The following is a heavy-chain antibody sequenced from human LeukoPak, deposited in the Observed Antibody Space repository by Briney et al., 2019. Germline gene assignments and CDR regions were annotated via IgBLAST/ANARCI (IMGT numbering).Heavy chain of an antibody. Sequence: GGSLRLSCAASGFTFGNYAMSWVRQAPGKGLEWVSSLSGSGGTTYYADSVKDRLIISRDNSANTLYLQMSSLRVEDTAVYYCAKELEPDAFDIWGQGTMVTVSS. CDR2: LSGSGGTT. CDR3: AKELEPDAFDI. D-gene: IGHD1-1*01. V-gene: IGHV3-23*01. CDR1: GFTFGNYA. J-gene: IGHJ3*02.